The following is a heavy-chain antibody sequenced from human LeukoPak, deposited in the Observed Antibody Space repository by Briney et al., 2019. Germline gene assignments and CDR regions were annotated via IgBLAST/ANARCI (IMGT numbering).Heavy chain of an antibody. D-gene: IGHD3-16*01. CDR3: ARVWSYFYYYYMDV. CDR2: IHTGSSPT. V-gene: IGHV3-48*03. J-gene: IGHJ6*03. CDR1: GFTFSSYE. Sequence: PGGPLRLSCEGSGFTFSSYEMNWVRPAPGKGLDWVSYIHTGSSPTSYADSVKGRFTISRDNAKNSLYLQMNSLRAEDTAVYYCARVWSYFYYYYMDVWGKGTMVTVSS.